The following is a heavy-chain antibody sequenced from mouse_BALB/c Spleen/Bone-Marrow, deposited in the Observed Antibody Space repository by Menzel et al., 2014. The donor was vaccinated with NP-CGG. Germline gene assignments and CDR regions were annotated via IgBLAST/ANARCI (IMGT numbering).Heavy chain of an antibody. CDR2: INPSNGGT. V-gene: IGHV1S81*02. CDR1: GYTFTSYY. CDR3: TRREYYRYDRAMDY. J-gene: IGHJ4*01. D-gene: IGHD2-14*01. Sequence: VQLQQSGAELVKPGASVKLSCKASGYTFTSYYMYWVKQRPGQGLEWIGEINPSNGGTNFNEKFKSRATLTVDKSSSTAYMQLSSLTSEDSAVYYCTRREYYRYDRAMDYWRQGTSVTVSS.